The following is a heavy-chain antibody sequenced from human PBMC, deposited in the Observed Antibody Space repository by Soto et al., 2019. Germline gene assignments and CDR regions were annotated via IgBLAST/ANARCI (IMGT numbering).Heavy chain of an antibody. D-gene: IGHD4-17*01. CDR1: GFTFSSYE. Sequence: GGSLRLSCAASGFTFSSYEMNWFRQAPGKGLEWVSYISSSGSTIYYADSVKGRFTISRDNAKNSLYLQMNSLRAEDTAVYYCARRRGVYGDDYWGQGTLVTVSS. V-gene: IGHV3-48*03. J-gene: IGHJ4*02. CDR2: ISSSGSTI. CDR3: ARRRGVYGDDY.